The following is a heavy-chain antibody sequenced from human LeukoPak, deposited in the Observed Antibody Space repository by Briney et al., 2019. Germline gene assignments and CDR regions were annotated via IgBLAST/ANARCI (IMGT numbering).Heavy chain of an antibody. CDR2: ISWNSGSI. CDR3: AKDIYSSSPYGMDV. D-gene: IGHD6-13*01. CDR1: GFTFDDYA. J-gene: IGHJ6*02. Sequence: GGSLRLSCAASGFTFDDYAMHRVRQAPGKGLEWVSGISWNSGSIGYADSVKGRFTISRDNAKNSLYLQMNSLRAEDTALYYCAKDIYSSSPYGMDVWGQGTTVTVSS. V-gene: IGHV3-9*01.